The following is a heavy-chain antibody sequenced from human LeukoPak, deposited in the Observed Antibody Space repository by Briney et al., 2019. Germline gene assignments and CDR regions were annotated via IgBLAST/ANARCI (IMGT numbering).Heavy chain of an antibody. D-gene: IGHD6-13*01. CDR1: GGSISSSSYY. Sequence: SETLSLTCTVSGGSISSSSYYWGWIRQPPGKGLEWIGSIYYSGSTYYNPSLKSRVTISVDTSKNQFSLKLSSVTAADTAVYYCARDYPHRGSSWYITSYYYYYMDVWGKGTTVTVSS. J-gene: IGHJ6*03. V-gene: IGHV4-39*07. CDR3: ARDYPHRGSSWYITSYYYYYMDV. CDR2: IYYSGST.